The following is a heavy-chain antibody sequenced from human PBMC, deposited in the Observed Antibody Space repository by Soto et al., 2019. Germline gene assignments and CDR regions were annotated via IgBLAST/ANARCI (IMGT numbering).Heavy chain of an antibody. CDR2: ISYDGSNK. Sequence: GGSLRLSCAASGFTFSSYGMHWVRQAPGKGLEWVAVISYDGSNKYYADSVKGRFTISRDNSKNTLYLQMNSLRVEDTAVYYCAKGAGAYNYYYYGMDVWGQGTTVTVSS. V-gene: IGHV3-30*18. CDR3: AKGAGAYNYYYYGMDV. CDR1: GFTFSSYG. J-gene: IGHJ6*02. D-gene: IGHD1-26*01.